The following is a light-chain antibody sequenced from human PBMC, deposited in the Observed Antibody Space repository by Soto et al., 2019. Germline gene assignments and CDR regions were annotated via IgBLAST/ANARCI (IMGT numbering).Light chain of an antibody. V-gene: IGKV1-5*01. CDR3: LQDYNYPRP. CDR1: QTVERW. CDR2: AAS. Sequence: DIQMSQSTSTLSASVGDRVTITCRASQTVERWLAWYQQKPGKAPKFLIYAASSLENGVPSRFSGSGSGTDFTLTISGLQPEDFATYYCLQDYNYPRPFGQG. J-gene: IGKJ1*01.